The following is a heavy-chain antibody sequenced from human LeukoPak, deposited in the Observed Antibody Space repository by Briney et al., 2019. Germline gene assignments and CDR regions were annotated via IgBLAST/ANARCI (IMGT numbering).Heavy chain of an antibody. CDR1: GFTFSSYA. Sequence: QPGGSLRLSCAASGFTFSSYAMSWVRQAPGKGLEWVSAISGSGGSAYYADSVKGRFTISRDNSKNTLYLQMNSLRAEDTAVYYCAEPEGGYYDIRPDWGQGTLVTVSS. D-gene: IGHD3-22*01. CDR3: AEPEGGYYDIRPD. V-gene: IGHV3-23*01. J-gene: IGHJ4*02. CDR2: ISGSGGSA.